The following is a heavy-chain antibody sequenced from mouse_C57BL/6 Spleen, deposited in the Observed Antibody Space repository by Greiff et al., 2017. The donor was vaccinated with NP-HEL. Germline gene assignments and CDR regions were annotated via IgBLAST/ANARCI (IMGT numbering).Heavy chain of an antibody. CDR1: GYAFSSYW. V-gene: IGHV1-80*01. CDR3: ASHYGNYVRYAMDY. Sequence: VQLQESGAELVKPGASVKISCKASGYAFSSYWMNWVKQRPGKGLEWIGQIYPGDGDTNYNGKFKGKATLTADKSSSTAYMQLSSLTSEDSAVYFCASHYGNYVRYAMDYWGQGTSVTVSS. D-gene: IGHD2-1*01. CDR2: IYPGDGDT. J-gene: IGHJ4*01.